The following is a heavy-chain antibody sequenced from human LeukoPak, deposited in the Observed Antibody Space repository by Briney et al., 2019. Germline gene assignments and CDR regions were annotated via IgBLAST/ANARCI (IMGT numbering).Heavy chain of an antibody. CDR1: GYIFTDYY. V-gene: IGHV1-2*02. D-gene: IGHD4-23*01. CDR3: ARRKDGGNNGAFDP. CDR2: INPKKGDT. Sequence: GASVKVSCKASGYIFTDYYIHWVRQAPGQRPEWAGWINPKKGDTRYAQEFQGRVTMTRDTSISTAYMELSKLTSDDTAVYYCARRKDGGNNGAFDPWGQGTLVTVSS. J-gene: IGHJ5*02.